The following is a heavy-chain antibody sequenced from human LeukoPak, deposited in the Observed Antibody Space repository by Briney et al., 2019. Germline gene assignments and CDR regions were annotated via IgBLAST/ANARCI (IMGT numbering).Heavy chain of an antibody. CDR1: GGSISSYY. V-gene: IGHV4-59*01. CDR3: ARAEYSYGLFDY. CDR2: IYYSGST. Sequence: SETLSLTCTVSGGSISSYYWSWIRQPPGKGLEWIGYIYYSGSTNYNPSLKSRATISVDTSKNQFSLKLSPVTAADTAVYYCARAEYSYGLFDYWGQGTLVTVSS. D-gene: IGHD5-18*01. J-gene: IGHJ4*02.